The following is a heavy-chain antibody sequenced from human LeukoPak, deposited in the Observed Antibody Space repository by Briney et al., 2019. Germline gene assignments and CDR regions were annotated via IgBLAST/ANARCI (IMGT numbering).Heavy chain of an antibody. CDR1: GGSFSGYY. Sequence: SETLSLTCAVYGGSFSGYYWSWIRQPPGKGLEWIGEINHSGSTNYNPSLKSRVTISVDTSKNQFSLKLSSVTAADTAVYYCARREGYDYVWGSYSYLAPFDYWGQGTLVTVSS. CDR2: INHSGST. V-gene: IGHV4-34*01. J-gene: IGHJ4*02. D-gene: IGHD3-16*02. CDR3: ARREGYDYVWGSYSYLAPFDY.